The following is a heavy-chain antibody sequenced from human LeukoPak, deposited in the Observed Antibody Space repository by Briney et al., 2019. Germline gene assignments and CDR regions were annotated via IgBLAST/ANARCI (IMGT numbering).Heavy chain of an antibody. CDR2: ISGSGGST. V-gene: IGHV3-23*01. D-gene: IGHD3-10*01. CDR3: AKGGRYYYGSGGDY. CDR1: GFTFSSYG. J-gene: IGHJ4*02. Sequence: GGFLRLSCAASGFTFSSYGMSWVCQAPGKGLEWVSAISGSGGSTYYADSVKGRFTISRDNSKNTLYLQMNSLRAEDTAVYYCAKGGRYYYGSGGDYWGQGTLVTVSS.